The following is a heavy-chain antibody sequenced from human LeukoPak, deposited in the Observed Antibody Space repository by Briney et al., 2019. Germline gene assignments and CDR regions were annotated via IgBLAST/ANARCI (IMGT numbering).Heavy chain of an antibody. V-gene: IGHV4-59*11. D-gene: IGHD4-23*01. CDR3: ARGGTTVAPGLLWFDP. Sequence: SETLSLTCSVSGGSISSHYWSWIRQPPGKGLEWIGYIYYSGSTKYNPSLKSRVTISVDTSKNQFSLKLSSVTAADTAVYYCARGGTTVAPGLLWFDPWGQGTLVTVSS. J-gene: IGHJ5*02. CDR1: GGSISSHY. CDR2: IYYSGST.